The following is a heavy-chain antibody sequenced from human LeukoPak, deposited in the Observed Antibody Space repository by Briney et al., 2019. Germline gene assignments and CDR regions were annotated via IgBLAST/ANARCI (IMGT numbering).Heavy chain of an antibody. CDR1: GFTFSSYN. CDR2: LSSSSSYI. V-gene: IGHV3-21*01. CDR3: TGWLQLFGWFDP. Sequence: AGGSLRLSCAASGFTFSSYNMNWVRQAPGKGLEWVSSLSSSSSYIYYADSVKGRFTISRDNAKNSLYLQMNSLRAEDTAVYYCTGWLQLFGWFDPWGQGTLVTVSS. J-gene: IGHJ5*02. D-gene: IGHD5-24*01.